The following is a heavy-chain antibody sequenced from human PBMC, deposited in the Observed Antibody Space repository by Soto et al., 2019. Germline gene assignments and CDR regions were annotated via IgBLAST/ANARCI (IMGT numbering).Heavy chain of an antibody. D-gene: IGHD3-22*01. Sequence: QLLLQESGPGLVKPSETLSLTCTVSGGSILDSTYYWAWIRQSPGKGLEWIGTIFYSGGTFYTPSLKCRVTLSVDTSNNQFSLKLSSVTAADTAVYYCARQASGYYYGWFDPWGQGTLVTVSS. J-gene: IGHJ5*02. V-gene: IGHV4-39*01. CDR1: GGSILDSTYY. CDR2: IFYSGGT. CDR3: ARQASGYYYGWFDP.